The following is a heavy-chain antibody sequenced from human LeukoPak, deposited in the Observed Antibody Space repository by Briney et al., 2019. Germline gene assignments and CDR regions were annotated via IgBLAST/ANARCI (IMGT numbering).Heavy chain of an antibody. Sequence: GGSLRLPCAASGFTFSSYWMSWVRQTPGKGLEWVANIKQDGSEKYYVDSVKGRFTISRDNAKNSLYLQMNSLRAEDTAVYYCAREEYCSGGSCYPDYFDYWGQGTLVTVSS. CDR3: AREEYCSGGSCYPDYFDY. J-gene: IGHJ4*02. CDR2: IKQDGSEK. D-gene: IGHD2-15*01. CDR1: GFTFSSYW. V-gene: IGHV3-7*01.